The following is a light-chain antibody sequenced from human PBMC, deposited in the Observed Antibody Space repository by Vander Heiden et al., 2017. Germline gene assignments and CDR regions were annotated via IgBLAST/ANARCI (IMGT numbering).Light chain of an antibody. Sequence: VVLTQSPRSLPVTLGQPASIPCRSSPSLVTSDGNTYWDWFYQKPGQSPTRLIYQFSYRVSGVPQRICGTGGGTDFTPVIIGGVADEVWVYYCIQAQHCPPFTFGQGTKLEIK. CDR3: IQAQHCPPFT. V-gene: IGKV2-30*01. CDR2: QFS. J-gene: IGKJ2*01. CDR1: PSLVTSDGNTY.